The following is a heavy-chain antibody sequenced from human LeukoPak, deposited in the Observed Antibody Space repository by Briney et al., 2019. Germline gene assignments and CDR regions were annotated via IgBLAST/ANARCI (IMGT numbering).Heavy chain of an antibody. V-gene: IGHV4-59*08. J-gene: IGHJ6*02. D-gene: IGHD2-15*01. CDR1: GGSISSYY. CDR3: ARTLLGYCSGGSCHYYYGMDV. CDR2: IYSSGGT. Sequence: SETLSLTCTVSGGSISSYYWTWIRQPPGKGLEWLGYIYSSGGTNYNPSLKSRVTISVDTSKNQFSLKLSSVTAADTAVYYCARTLLGYCSGGSCHYYYGMDVWGQGTTVTVSS.